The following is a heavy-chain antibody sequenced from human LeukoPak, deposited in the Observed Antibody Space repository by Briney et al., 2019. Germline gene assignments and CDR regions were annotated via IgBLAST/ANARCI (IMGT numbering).Heavy chain of an antibody. CDR2: ISYSGSI. Sequence: PSETLSLTCTVSGGSISSSSHYWGWIRQPPGKGLEWIGSISYSGSIYYNPSLKSRATISTDTSKNQFSLKPSSVTAADTALYYCARGGGSNWFGAVGNWFDPWGQGTLVTISS. V-gene: IGHV4-39*07. D-gene: IGHD6-13*01. CDR1: GGSISSSSHY. CDR3: ARGGGSNWFGAVGNWFDP. J-gene: IGHJ5*02.